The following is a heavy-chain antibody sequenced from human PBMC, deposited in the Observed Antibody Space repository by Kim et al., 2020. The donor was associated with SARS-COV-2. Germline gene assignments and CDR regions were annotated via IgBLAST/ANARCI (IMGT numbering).Heavy chain of an antibody. CDR3: ARGATVTTLLAAPYYYYGMDV. J-gene: IGHJ6*02. D-gene: IGHD4-17*01. Sequence: SVKVSCKASGGTFSSYAISWVRQAPGQGLEWMGRIIPILGIANYAQKFQGRVTITADKSTSTAYMELSSLRSEDTAVYYCARGATVTTLLAAPYYYYGMDVWGQGTTVTVSS. CDR2: IIPILGIA. CDR1: GGTFSSYA. V-gene: IGHV1-69*04.